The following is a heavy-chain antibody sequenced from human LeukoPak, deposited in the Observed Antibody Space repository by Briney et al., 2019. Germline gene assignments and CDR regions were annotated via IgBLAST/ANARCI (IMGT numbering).Heavy chain of an antibody. Sequence: GGSLRLSCAASRFTFSSYAMHWVRQAPGKGLEWVAVISYDGSNKYYADSVKGRFTISRDNSKNTLYLQMNSLRAEDTAVYYCARDQRGVIDYWGQGTLVTVSS. J-gene: IGHJ4*02. CDR2: ISYDGSNK. CDR3: ARDQRGVIDY. V-gene: IGHV3-30-3*01. CDR1: RFTFSSYA. D-gene: IGHD3-10*01.